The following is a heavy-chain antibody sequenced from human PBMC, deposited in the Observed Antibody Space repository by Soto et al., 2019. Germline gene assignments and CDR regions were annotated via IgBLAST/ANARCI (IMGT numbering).Heavy chain of an antibody. CDR2: INAVNGNT. J-gene: IGHJ6*02. Sequence: QVQLVQSGAEVKKPGASVKVSCKASGYTFSGYAMHWVRQAPGQRLEWMGWINAVNGNTKYSQKFQGRVTITRDTSASTAYMEMSSLRSEDTAVFYCARFIGGAYGMDVWGQGTTVTVSS. CDR3: ARFIGGAYGMDV. V-gene: IGHV1-3*01. D-gene: IGHD2-15*01. CDR1: GYTFSGYA.